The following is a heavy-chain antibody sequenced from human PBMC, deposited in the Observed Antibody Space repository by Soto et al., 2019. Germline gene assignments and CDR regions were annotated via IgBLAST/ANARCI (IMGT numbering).Heavy chain of an antibody. CDR2: IYYSGST. D-gene: IGHD6-13*01. V-gene: IGHV4-59*01. J-gene: IGHJ1*01. CDR1: GGSISSYY. CDR3: ARESTPSIAAAGTGYFQH. Sequence: SETLSLTCTVSGGSISSYYWSWIRQPPGKGLEWIGYIYYSGSTNYNPSLKSRVTISVDTSKNQFSLKLSSVTAADTAVYYCARESTPSIAAAGTGYFQHWGQGTLVTVSS.